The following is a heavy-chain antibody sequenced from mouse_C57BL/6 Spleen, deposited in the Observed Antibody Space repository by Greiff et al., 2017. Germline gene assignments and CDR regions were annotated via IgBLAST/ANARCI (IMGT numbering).Heavy chain of an antibody. D-gene: IGHD1-1*01. CDR3: TREGDGSSYWYFDV. J-gene: IGHJ1*03. Sequence: EVQGVESGEGLVKPGGSLKLSCAASGFTFSSYAMSWVRQTPEKRLEWVAYISSGGDYIYYADTVKGRFTISRDNARNTLYLQMSSLKSEDTAMYYCTREGDGSSYWYFDVWGTGTTVTVSS. CDR2: ISSGGDYI. CDR1: GFTFSSYA. V-gene: IGHV5-9-1*02.